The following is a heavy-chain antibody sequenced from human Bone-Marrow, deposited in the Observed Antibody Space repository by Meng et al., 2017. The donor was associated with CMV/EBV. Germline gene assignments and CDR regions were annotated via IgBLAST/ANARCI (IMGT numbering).Heavy chain of an antibody. Sequence: GEPLKISCTASGFTFSSYTMNWVRQPPGKGLEWVSYISSSGRAVHYADSLRGRFTVSRDNAKNSLYLQMNSLRADDTAVYYCARSLFDRNDPFDYWGQGAVVTVSS. D-gene: IGHD2-8*01. CDR1: GFTFSSYT. V-gene: IGHV3-48*04. CDR3: ARSLFDRNDPFDY. CDR2: ISSSGRAV. J-gene: IGHJ4*02.